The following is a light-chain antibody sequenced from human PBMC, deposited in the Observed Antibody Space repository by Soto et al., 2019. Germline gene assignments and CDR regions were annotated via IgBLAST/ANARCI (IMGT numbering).Light chain of an antibody. CDR2: RNN. Sequence: QSVLTQPPSTSGTPGQRVTISCSGSSSNIGSNDLYWYQQFPGAAPKVLIYRNNQRPSGVPDRFSASKSGTSASLAISGLRSEDEADYYCAAWDDTLSGPVFGGGTKLTVL. J-gene: IGLJ2*01. CDR1: SSNIGSND. V-gene: IGLV1-47*01. CDR3: AAWDDTLSGPV.